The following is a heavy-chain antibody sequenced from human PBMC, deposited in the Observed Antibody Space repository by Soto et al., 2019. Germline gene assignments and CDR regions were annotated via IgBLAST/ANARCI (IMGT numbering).Heavy chain of an antibody. Sequence: QVQLVQSGAEVKKPGSSVKVSCKASGGTFSSYAISWVRQAPGQGLEWMGGIIPIFGTANYAQKFQGRVTITADESTSTAYMELSSLRSEDTAVYYCARDTDIVVVVAATDCYYGMDVWGQGTTVTVSS. D-gene: IGHD2-15*01. J-gene: IGHJ6*02. CDR1: GGTFSSYA. CDR2: IIPIFGTA. V-gene: IGHV1-69*12. CDR3: ARDTDIVVVVAATDCYYGMDV.